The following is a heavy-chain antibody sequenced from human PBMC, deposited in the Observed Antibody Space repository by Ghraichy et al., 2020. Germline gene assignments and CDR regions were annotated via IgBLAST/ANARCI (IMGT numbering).Heavy chain of an antibody. CDR1: GGSISSYY. Sequence: SQTLSLTCTVSGGSISSYYWSWIRQPPGKGLEWIGYIYYSGSTNYNPSLKSRVTISVDTSKNQFSLKLSSVTAADTAVYYCARLPKGSGSYSNWGQGTLVTVSS. J-gene: IGHJ4*02. D-gene: IGHD1-26*01. CDR2: IYYSGST. V-gene: IGHV4-59*01. CDR3: ARLPKGSGSYSN.